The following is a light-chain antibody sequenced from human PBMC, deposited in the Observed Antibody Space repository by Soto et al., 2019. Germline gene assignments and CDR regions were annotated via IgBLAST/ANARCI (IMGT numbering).Light chain of an antibody. CDR3: QQYYETPPT. J-gene: IGKJ1*01. CDR2: WAS. Sequence: DIVMTQSPDSLAVSLGERATINCKSSQSVLYSSNNKNYLAWYQQKPGQPPKLLIYWASTRESGVPDRFRGSGSGTDFTLTITSLQAEDAAVYYCQQYYETPPTFGQGTKVDIK. V-gene: IGKV4-1*01. CDR1: QSVLYSSNNKNY.